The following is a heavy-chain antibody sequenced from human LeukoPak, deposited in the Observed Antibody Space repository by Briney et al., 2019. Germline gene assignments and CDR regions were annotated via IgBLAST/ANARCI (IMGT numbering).Heavy chain of an antibody. CDR1: GGFITAYY. CDR3: ARVVTMIGSGWFDP. D-gene: IGHD3-22*01. J-gene: IGHJ5*02. CDR2: IYTSGST. V-gene: IGHV4-4*07. Sequence: SETLSLTCTVSGGFITAYYWSWIRQPAGKGLEWIGRIYTSGSTNYNPSLKSRVTMSVDTSKNQFSLKLSSVTAADTAVYYCARVVTMIGSGWFDPWGQGTLVTVSS.